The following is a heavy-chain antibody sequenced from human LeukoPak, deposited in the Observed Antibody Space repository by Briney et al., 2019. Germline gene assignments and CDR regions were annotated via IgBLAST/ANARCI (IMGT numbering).Heavy chain of an antibody. CDR1: GFTFSSYS. CDR3: ARDRGGRYYYYYMDV. Sequence: GGSLRLSCAASGFTFSSYSMNWVRQAPGKGLEWVSYISSSSSTIYYADSVEGRFTISRDNAKNSLYLQMNSLRAEDTAVYYCARDRGGRYYYYYMDVWGKGTTVTVSS. V-gene: IGHV3-48*01. J-gene: IGHJ6*03. CDR2: ISSSSSTI. D-gene: IGHD3-10*01.